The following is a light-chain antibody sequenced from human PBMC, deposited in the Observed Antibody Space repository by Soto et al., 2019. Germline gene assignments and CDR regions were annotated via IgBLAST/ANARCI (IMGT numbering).Light chain of an antibody. Sequence: EIVLTQSPGTLSLSPGERATLSWGASQSVSSSYLAWYQQKPGQAPRLLISAASSRATGIPARFSGSGYGTDFTLTINRLETEDFAVYYCQQYDSSPRTFGQGTKVDIK. CDR3: QQYDSSPRT. CDR1: QSVSSSY. CDR2: AAS. J-gene: IGKJ1*01. V-gene: IGKV3-20*01.